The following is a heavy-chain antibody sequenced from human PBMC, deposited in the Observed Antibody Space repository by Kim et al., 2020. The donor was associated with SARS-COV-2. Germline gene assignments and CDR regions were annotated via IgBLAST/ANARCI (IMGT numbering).Heavy chain of an antibody. Sequence: GGSLRPSCAASGFSFNSYAMNWVRQAPGKGLEWVSGISGIGGNTHYADSVRGRFTMSRDNSEKTVILQMSSLRAEDTAIYYCVKDYYSTVREVMFDYWGQGNLVIVSS. CDR1: GFSFNSYA. V-gene: IGHV3-23*01. CDR2: ISGIGGNT. D-gene: IGHD3-10*01. J-gene: IGHJ4*02. CDR3: VKDYYSTVREVMFDY.